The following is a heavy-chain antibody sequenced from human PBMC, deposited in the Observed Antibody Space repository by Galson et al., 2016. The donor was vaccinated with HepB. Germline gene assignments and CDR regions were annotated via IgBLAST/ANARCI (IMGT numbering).Heavy chain of an antibody. CDR2: VYHNGGS. J-gene: IGHJ4*02. V-gene: IGHV4/OR15-8*01. CDR3: ARGGSYGDSDY. D-gene: IGHD4-17*01. Sequence: SETLSLTCIVSGVSITTSSWWSWVRQSPGKGLEWIGEVYHNGGSSYNPSLKSRGTISLDMSQNQFSLQLSSVAAADTAVYYCARGGSYGDSDYWGQGIRVTVSS. CDR1: GVSITTSSW.